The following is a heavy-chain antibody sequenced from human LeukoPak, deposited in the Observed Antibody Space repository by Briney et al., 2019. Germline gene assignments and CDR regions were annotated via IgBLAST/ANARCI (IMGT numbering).Heavy chain of an antibody. CDR2: ISGSGGST. CDR3: ARPSGDWNYAY. D-gene: IGHD1-7*01. V-gene: IGHV3-23*01. J-gene: IGHJ4*02. Sequence: GGSLRLSCAASGFTFSSYGMSWVRQAPGKGLEWVSAISGSGGSTYYADSVKGRFTISRDNSKNTLYLQMNSLRAEDTAVYYCARPSGDWNYAYWGQGTLVTVSS. CDR1: GFTFSSYG.